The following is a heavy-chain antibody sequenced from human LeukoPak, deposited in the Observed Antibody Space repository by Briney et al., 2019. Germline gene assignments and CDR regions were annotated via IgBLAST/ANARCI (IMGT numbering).Heavy chain of an antibody. Sequence: GGSLRLSCAASRFTFSNYWMSWVRQPAGKGLEWVANINQGGSEKYYLNSVKGRFTISRDNAKNSLYLQMNSLRADDAAIYYCVRDGSGYDYWGQGTLVTVSS. V-gene: IGHV3-7*05. D-gene: IGHD6-19*01. CDR3: VRDGSGYDY. CDR2: INQGGSEK. J-gene: IGHJ4*02. CDR1: RFTFSNYW.